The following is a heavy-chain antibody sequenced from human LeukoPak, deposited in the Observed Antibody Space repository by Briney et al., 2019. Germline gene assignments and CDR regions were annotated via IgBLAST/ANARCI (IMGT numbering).Heavy chain of an antibody. CDR3: ARYQYYDFWSGPDY. CDR2: MNPNSGNT. CDR1: GYTFTSYD. D-gene: IGHD3-3*01. V-gene: IGHV1-8*01. Sequence: GASVKVSRKASGYTFTSYDINWVRQATGQGLEWMGWMNPNSGNTGYAQKFQGRVTMTRNTSISTAYMELSSLRSEDTAVYYCARYQYYDFWSGPDYWGQGTLVTVSS. J-gene: IGHJ4*02.